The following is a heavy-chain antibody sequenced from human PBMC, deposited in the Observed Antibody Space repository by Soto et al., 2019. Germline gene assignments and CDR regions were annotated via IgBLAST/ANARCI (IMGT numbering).Heavy chain of an antibody. CDR3: VRDSGAKFSSS. V-gene: IGHV1-69*01. J-gene: IGHJ4*02. Sequence: QVQLVQSGAEVKKPGSSVKVSCKASGGTFSSYRINWVRQAPGQGLEWVGGIVPIYRTADYAQKFQGRVTITADESARTSYMELRSLKSQDTAVYYCVRDSGAKFSSSWGQGTLVTVSS. D-gene: IGHD6-13*01. CDR2: IVPIYRTA. CDR1: GGTFSSYR.